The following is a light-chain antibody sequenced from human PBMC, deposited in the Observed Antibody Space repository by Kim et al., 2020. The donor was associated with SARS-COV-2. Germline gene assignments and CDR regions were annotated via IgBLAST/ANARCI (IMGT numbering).Light chain of an antibody. J-gene: IGKJ5*01. Sequence: FSPGESPTPPCRASQSVLSDLAWYQQKPGQAPRLLMYEASTRATGIPARFSGSGSGTDFTLTISTREPEDSAAYYCQQHITWPIAFGQGTRLEIK. V-gene: IGKV3-11*01. CDR1: QSVLSD. CDR3: QQHITWPIA. CDR2: EAS.